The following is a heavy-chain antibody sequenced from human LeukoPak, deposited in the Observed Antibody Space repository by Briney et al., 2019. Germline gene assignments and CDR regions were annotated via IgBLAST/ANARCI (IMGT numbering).Heavy chain of an antibody. Sequence: GASVKVSCKASGGTFSSYVISWVRQAAGQGLEWMGRIIPILGIANYAQKFQGRVTITADKSTSTAYMELSSLRSEDTAVYYCARETSYSGSYYHAFDIWGQGTMVTVSS. J-gene: IGHJ3*02. CDR3: ARETSYSGSYYHAFDI. V-gene: IGHV1-69*04. D-gene: IGHD1-26*01. CDR2: IIPILGIA. CDR1: GGTFSSYV.